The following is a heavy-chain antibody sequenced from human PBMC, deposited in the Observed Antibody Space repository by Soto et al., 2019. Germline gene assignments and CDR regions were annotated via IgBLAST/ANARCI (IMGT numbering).Heavy chain of an antibody. J-gene: IGHJ4*02. D-gene: IGHD6-13*01. Sequence: QITLKESGPTLVKPTQTLTLTCTFSGFSLNTRGVSVGWFRQPPGEALECLAFIFWDDHKRYIPSLKSRLTITKDTSKNQVVLTMTNMDPVDTASYYCAHAGRSWYPVDSWGQGTPVTVSS. CDR3: AHAGRSWYPVDS. CDR1: GFSLNTRGVS. CDR2: IFWDDHK. V-gene: IGHV2-5*02.